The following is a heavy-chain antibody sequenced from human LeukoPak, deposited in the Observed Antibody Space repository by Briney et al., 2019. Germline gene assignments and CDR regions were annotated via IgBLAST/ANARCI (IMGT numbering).Heavy chain of an antibody. J-gene: IGHJ4*02. CDR2: INHSGST. Sequence: SETLSLTCAVYGGSFSGYYWSWIRQPPGKGLEWIGEINHSGSTNYNPSLKSRVTMSVHTSKNQFSLKLSSVTAADTAVYYCAKARRYSGYEDYWGQGTLVTVSS. V-gene: IGHV4-34*01. D-gene: IGHD5-12*01. CDR3: AKARRYSGYEDY. CDR1: GGSFSGYY.